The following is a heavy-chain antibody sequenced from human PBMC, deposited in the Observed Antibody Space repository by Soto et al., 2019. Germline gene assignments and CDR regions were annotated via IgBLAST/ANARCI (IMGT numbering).Heavy chain of an antibody. CDR3: ARGQRYNWNYIHYYYYYYYMDV. CDR1: GYTFTSYD. Sequence: ASVKVSCKASGYTFTSYDINWVRQATGQGLEWMGWMNPNSGNTGYAQKFQGRVTMTRNTSISTAYMELSSLRSEDTAVYYCARGQRYNWNYIHYYYYYYYMDVWGKGTTVTVSS. CDR2: MNPNSGNT. J-gene: IGHJ6*03. V-gene: IGHV1-8*01. D-gene: IGHD1-7*01.